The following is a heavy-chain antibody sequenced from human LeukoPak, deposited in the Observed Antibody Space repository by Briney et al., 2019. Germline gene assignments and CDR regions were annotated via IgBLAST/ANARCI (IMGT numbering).Heavy chain of an antibody. J-gene: IGHJ6*03. Sequence: SETLSLTCAVSGYSISSGYYWGWIRQPPGKGLEWIGSIYHSGSTYYNPSLKMPVTISVDTSKNQFSLKLSSVTAADTAVYYCARHAGYYYYMDVWGKGATVTVSS. CDR3: ARHAGYYYYMDV. CDR2: IYHSGST. D-gene: IGHD1-14*01. V-gene: IGHV4-38-2*01. CDR1: GYSISSGYY.